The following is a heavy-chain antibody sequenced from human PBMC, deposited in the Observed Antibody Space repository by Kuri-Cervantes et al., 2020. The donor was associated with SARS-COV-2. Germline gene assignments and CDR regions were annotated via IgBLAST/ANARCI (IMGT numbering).Heavy chain of an antibody. D-gene: IGHD3-22*01. CDR3: ARGPYYYDTSGSWWFDP. CDR1: GFTFDDYG. Sequence: GESLEISCAASGFTFDDYGMSWVRQAPGKGLEWVSGINWNGGSAGYADSVKGRFTISRDNAKNSLHLQMNSLRAEDTALYHCARGPYYYDTSGSWWFDPWGQGTLVTVSS. J-gene: IGHJ5*02. V-gene: IGHV3-20*01. CDR2: INWNGGSA.